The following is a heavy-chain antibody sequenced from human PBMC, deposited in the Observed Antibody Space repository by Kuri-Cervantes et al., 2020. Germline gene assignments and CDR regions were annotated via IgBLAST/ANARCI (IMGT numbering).Heavy chain of an antibody. CDR3: ARDRRLEWLRPGYYYYYGMDV. CDR1: GGSFSGYY. J-gene: IGHJ6*02. CDR2: INHSGST. Sequence: SQTLSLTCAVYGGSFSGYYWSWIRQPPGKGLEWIGEINHSGSTNYNPSLKSRVTISVDTSKNQFSLKLSSVTAADTAVYYCARDRRLEWLRPGYYYYYGMDVRGQGTTVTVSS. D-gene: IGHD3-3*01. V-gene: IGHV4-34*09.